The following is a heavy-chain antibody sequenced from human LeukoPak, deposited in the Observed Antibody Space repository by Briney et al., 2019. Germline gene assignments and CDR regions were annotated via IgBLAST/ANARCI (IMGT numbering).Heavy chain of an antibody. CDR1: GYTLTSYD. V-gene: IGHV1-8*01. J-gene: IGHJ3*02. CDR3: ARGVPNSEYCSGGSCYSFVAFDI. CDR2: MNPNSGNT. D-gene: IGHD2-15*01. Sequence: GASVKVSCKASGYTLTSYDINWVRQATGQGLEWMGWMNPNSGNTGYAQKLQGRVTMTRNTSISTAYMELSSLRSEDTAVYYCARGVPNSEYCSGGSCYSFVAFDIWGQGTMVTVSS.